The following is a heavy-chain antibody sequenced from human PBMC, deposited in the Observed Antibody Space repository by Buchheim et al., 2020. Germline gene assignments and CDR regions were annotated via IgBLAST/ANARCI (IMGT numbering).Heavy chain of an antibody. CDR3: VREGRGYSGYDYDY. CDR2: IHYTESA. D-gene: IGHD5-12*01. Sequence: QVQLQESGPGLVKPSQTLSLTCNVTSGSISSSDYYWSWIRQPPGKALEYIGNIHYTESAYYNPSLKSRVTISHDTSRNQFSLNLNSVTAADTAVYYCVREGRGYSGYDYDYWGPGIL. J-gene: IGHJ4*02. V-gene: IGHV4-30-4*01. CDR1: SGSISSSDYY.